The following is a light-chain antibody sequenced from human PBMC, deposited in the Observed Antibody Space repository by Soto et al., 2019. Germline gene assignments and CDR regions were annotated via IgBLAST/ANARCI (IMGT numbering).Light chain of an antibody. CDR3: RQYGSSPPT. V-gene: IGKV3-20*01. CDR1: QSISRY. J-gene: IGKJ1*01. CDR2: GAS. Sequence: IVLTQSPGTLSLSPGERTTLSCRASQSISRYLAWYQQKPGQGPRLLIYGASSRATGTPDRFSGSGSGTDFTLTINRLEPEDFALYYCRQYGSSPPTFGQGTKVDI.